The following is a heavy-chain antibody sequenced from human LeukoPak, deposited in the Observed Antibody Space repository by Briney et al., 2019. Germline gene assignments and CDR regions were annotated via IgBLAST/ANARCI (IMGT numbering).Heavy chain of an antibody. Sequence: GGSLRLSCAASGFTFSSYAMHWVRQAPGKGLEWVAVISYDGSNKYYADSVKGRFTISRDNSKNTLYLQMNSLRAEDTAVYYCAKDIHGSGSYYNDDYWGQGTLVTVSS. CDR2: ISYDGSNK. CDR3: AKDIHGSGSYYNDDY. CDR1: GFTFSSYA. V-gene: IGHV3-30*04. D-gene: IGHD3-10*01. J-gene: IGHJ4*02.